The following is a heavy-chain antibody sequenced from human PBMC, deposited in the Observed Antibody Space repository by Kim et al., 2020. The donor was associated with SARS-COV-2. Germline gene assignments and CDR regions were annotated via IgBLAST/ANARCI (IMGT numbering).Heavy chain of an antibody. Sequence: SVKGRCTISRDKSKNTLYLQMNSLRAEDTAVYYCAKAVRVQIYDYYGMDVWGQGTTVTVSS. D-gene: IGHD1-1*01. CDR3: AKAVRVQIYDYYGMDV. V-gene: IGHV3-23*01. J-gene: IGHJ6*02.